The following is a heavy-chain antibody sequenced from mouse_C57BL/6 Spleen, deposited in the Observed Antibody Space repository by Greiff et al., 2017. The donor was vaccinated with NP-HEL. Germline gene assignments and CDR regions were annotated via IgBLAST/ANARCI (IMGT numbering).Heavy chain of an antibody. Sequence: QVQLQQSGAELVRPGASVKLSCKASGYTFTDYYINWVKQRPGQGLEWIARIYPGSGNTYYNEKFKGKATLTAEKSSSTAYMQLSSLTSEDSAVYFCARLDDGYYFDYWGQGTTLTVSS. CDR1: GYTFTDYY. CDR2: IYPGSGNT. CDR3: ARLDDGYYFDY. D-gene: IGHD2-3*01. J-gene: IGHJ2*01. V-gene: IGHV1-76*01.